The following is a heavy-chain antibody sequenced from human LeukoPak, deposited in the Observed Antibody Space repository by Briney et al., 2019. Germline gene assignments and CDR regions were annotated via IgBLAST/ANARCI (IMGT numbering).Heavy chain of an antibody. V-gene: IGHV3-20*04. CDR3: ARGDYDSTGYYYYYYMDV. D-gene: IGHD3-22*01. Sequence: PGGSLRLSCAASGFTFDDYTMHWVRQAPGKGLEWVSGINWNGGSTGYADSVKGRFTISRDNAKNSLYLQMNSLRAEDTALYYCARGDYDSTGYYYYYYMDVWGKGTTVTVSS. CDR1: GFTFDDYT. CDR2: INWNGGST. J-gene: IGHJ6*03.